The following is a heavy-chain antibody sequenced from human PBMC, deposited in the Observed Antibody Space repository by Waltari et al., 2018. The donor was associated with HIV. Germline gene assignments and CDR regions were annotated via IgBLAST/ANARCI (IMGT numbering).Heavy chain of an antibody. Sequence: EVDLVESGGDWVRRGGCFRLFCSASGFTLSNAWLTGSGQAPGKVQERVGRIKSIADGGAADYAAPVKGRFNILSVESKNTLYLEMNSQRFEDKAVDYCTTDGFYYGNNGYFDDWGQGTLVTVSS. CDR2: IKSIADGGAA. V-gene: IGHV3-15*05. D-gene: IGHD3-10*01. CDR1: GFTLSNAW. CDR3: TTDGFYYGNNGYFDD. J-gene: IGHJ4*02.